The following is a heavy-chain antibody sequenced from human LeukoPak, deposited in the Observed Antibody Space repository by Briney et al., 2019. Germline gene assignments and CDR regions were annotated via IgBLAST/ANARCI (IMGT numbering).Heavy chain of an antibody. CDR1: GYTFTGYY. V-gene: IGHV1-2*02. D-gene: IGHD2-2*01. Sequence: ASVKVSCKASGYTFTGYYMHWVRHAPGQGLEWMGWINPNSGGTNYAQKFQGRVTMTRDMSISTAYMELSRLRSDDTAVYYCARGPSRSTSYYYYYMDVWGKGTTVTVSS. J-gene: IGHJ6*03. CDR3: ARGPSRSTSYYYYYMDV. CDR2: INPNSGGT.